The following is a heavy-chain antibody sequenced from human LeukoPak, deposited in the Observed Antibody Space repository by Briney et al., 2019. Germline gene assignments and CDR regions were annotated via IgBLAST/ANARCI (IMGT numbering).Heavy chain of an antibody. CDR2: ISYSGST. Sequence: SETLSLTCTVSGGSISSSSYYWGWIRQPPGKGLEWIGSISYSGSTYYNPSLKSRVTISVDTSKNQLSLKLSSVTAADTAVYYCATRLLRYFAWLLEGSLDAFDIWGQGTMVTVSS. V-gene: IGHV4-39*07. CDR1: GGSISSSSYY. CDR3: ATRLLRYFAWLLEGSLDAFDI. J-gene: IGHJ3*02. D-gene: IGHD3-9*01.